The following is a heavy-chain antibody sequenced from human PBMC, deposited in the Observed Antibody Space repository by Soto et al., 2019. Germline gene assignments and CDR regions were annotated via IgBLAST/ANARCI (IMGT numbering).Heavy chain of an antibody. J-gene: IGHJ5*01. CDR1: GFTFSSYT. CDR2: ISSGSSYI. Sequence: GGSLRLSCAASGFTFSSYTMNWVRQAPGKGLEWISSISSGSSYIYYAGSVKGRFTISRDNAKNSLFLQMNSLRADDTAVYYCARDIRSGGAYPDSWGQGTKVTVSS. D-gene: IGHD3-10*01. CDR3: ARDIRSGGAYPDS. V-gene: IGHV3-21*01.